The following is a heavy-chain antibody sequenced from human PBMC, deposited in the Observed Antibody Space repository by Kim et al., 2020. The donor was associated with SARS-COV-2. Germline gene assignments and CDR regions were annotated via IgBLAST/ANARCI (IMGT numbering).Heavy chain of an antibody. CDR1: GYTFTSYG. J-gene: IGHJ4*02. Sequence: ASVKVSCKASGYTFTSYGISWVRQAPGQGLEWMGWISAYNGNTNYAQKLQGRVTMTTDTSTSTAYMELRSLRSDDTAVYYCARDRVYCSSTSCYGVGKYYFDYWGQGTLVTVSS. CDR2: ISAYNGNT. D-gene: IGHD2-2*01. CDR3: ARDRVYCSSTSCYGVGKYYFDY. V-gene: IGHV1-18*04.